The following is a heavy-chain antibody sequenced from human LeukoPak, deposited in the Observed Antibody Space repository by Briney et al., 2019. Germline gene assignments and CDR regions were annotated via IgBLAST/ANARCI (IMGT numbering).Heavy chain of an antibody. D-gene: IGHD2-15*01. Sequence: GGSLRLSCAASGFTFISYAMHWVRQAPGKGLEWVSIISYDGSNKYYADSVKGRFTISRDNSKNTLYLQMSSLRGEDTAVYYCARDRGGDIVSDYFDYWGRGTLVTVSS. J-gene: IGHJ4*02. V-gene: IGHV3-30-3*01. CDR1: GFTFISYA. CDR2: ISYDGSNK. CDR3: ARDRGGDIVSDYFDY.